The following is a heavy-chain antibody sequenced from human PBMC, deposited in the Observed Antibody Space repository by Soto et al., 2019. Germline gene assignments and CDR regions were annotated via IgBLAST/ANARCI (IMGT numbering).Heavy chain of an antibody. J-gene: IGHJ6*02. CDR1: GVSIRSYY. CDR3: AREGASGFGMDV. Sequence: SETLSLTCNVSGVSIRSYYWSWIRHPAGKALEWIGRIYTSGTTNYNPSLKSRVTMLVDTSKNQFSLKLSSVTAADTAVYYCAREGASGFGMDVWGQGTTVTVSS. V-gene: IGHV4-4*07. D-gene: IGHD1-26*01. CDR2: IYTSGTT.